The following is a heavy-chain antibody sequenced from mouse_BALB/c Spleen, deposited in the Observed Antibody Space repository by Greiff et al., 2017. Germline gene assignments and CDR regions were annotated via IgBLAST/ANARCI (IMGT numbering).Heavy chain of an antibody. J-gene: IGHJ2*01. CDR2: VNPYNGGT. D-gene: IGHD2-14*01. Sequence: VQLKQSGPELVKPGASVKMSCKASGYTFTDYYMDWVKQSHGESFEWIGRVNPYNGGTSYNQKFKGKATLTVDKSSSTAYMELNSLTSEDSAVYYCARDYRYYFDYWGQGTTLTVSS. V-gene: IGHV1-19*01. CDR3: ARDYRYYFDY. CDR1: GYTFTDYY.